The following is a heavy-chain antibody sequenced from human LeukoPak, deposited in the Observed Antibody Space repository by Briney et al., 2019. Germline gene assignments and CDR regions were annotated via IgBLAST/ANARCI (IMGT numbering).Heavy chain of an antibody. CDR2: INPSGGST. CDR1: GYIFTGYY. Sequence: ASVKVSCKASGYIFTGYYMHWVRQAPGQGLEWMGIINPSGGSTTYAQKFQGRVTMTRDTSTSTVYMELSSLRSEDTAVYYCARVLLNYYYGSVNWFDPWGQGTLVTVSS. CDR3: ARVLLNYYYGSVNWFDP. J-gene: IGHJ5*02. V-gene: IGHV1-46*01. D-gene: IGHD3-10*01.